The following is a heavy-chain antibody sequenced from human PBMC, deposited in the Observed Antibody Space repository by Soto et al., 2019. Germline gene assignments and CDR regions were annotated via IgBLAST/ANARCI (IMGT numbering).Heavy chain of an antibody. CDR3: ARVSGDGSGSYYDY. J-gene: IGHJ4*02. D-gene: IGHD3-10*01. CDR2: ISSNGGST. CDR1: GFTFSSYA. V-gene: IGHV3-64*01. Sequence: GGSLRLSCAASGFTFSSYAMHWVRQAPGKGLEYVSAISSNGGSTYYANSVKGRFTISRDNSKNTLYLQMGSLRAEDMAVYYCARVSGDGSGSYYDYWGQGTLVTVSS.